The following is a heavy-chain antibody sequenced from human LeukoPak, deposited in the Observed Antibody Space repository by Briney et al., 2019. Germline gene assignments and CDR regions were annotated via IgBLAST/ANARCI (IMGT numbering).Heavy chain of an antibody. CDR1: GFTFSSYA. CDR3: AKDIWSGLGYCSSTGCLGSFRAFDI. J-gene: IGHJ3*02. V-gene: IGHV3-7*03. D-gene: IGHD2-2*01. CDR2: IKQDGSEK. Sequence: GGSLRLSCAASGFTFSSYAMSWVRQAPGKGLEWVANIKQDGSEKYYADSVKGRFTISRDNAKNSLYLQMNSLRAEDTALYYCAKDIWSGLGYCSSTGCLGSFRAFDIWGQGTMVTVSS.